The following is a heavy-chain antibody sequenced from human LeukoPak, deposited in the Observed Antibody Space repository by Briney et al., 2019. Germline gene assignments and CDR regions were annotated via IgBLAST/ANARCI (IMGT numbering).Heavy chain of an antibody. CDR3: ARDREFLSYDFWSGYCDY. CDR1: GGSISSYY. V-gene: IGHV4-4*07. D-gene: IGHD3-3*01. J-gene: IGHJ4*02. CDR2: IYTSGST. Sequence: KPSETLSLTCTVSGGSISSYYWSWIRQPAGKGLEWIGRIYTSGSTNYNPSLKSRVTMSVDTSKNQFSLKLSSVTAADTAVYYCARDREFLSYDFWSGYCDYWGQGTLVTDSS.